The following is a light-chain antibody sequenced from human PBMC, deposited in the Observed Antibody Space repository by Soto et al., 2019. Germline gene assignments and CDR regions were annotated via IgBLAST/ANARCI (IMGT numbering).Light chain of an antibody. CDR3: CSYAGSSIPL. CDR1: SSDVGGYNL. V-gene: IGLV2-23*01. Sequence: QSVLTQPVSVSGSPGQSITISCTGTSSDVGGYNLVSWYQQHPGKAPKLIIYEGNKRPSGVSNRFSGSKSGNTASLTISGLQAEDEADYYCCSYAGSSIPLFGGGTKLTVL. J-gene: IGLJ2*01. CDR2: EGN.